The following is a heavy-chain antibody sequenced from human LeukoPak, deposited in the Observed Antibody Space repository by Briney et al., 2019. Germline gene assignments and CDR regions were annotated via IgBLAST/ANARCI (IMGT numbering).Heavy chain of an antibody. CDR3: ARGRVTDSYAS. V-gene: IGHV4-34*01. Sequence: SETLSLTCAVYGGSFSGHYWTWIRQPSGKGLEWIGEINHSGSTSYNPSLKSRVTISADTSKNQFFLKLSSVTAADTAVYYCARGRVTDSYASWGQGTLVIVS. D-gene: IGHD5-18*01. CDR2: INHSGST. J-gene: IGHJ5*02. CDR1: GGSFSGHY.